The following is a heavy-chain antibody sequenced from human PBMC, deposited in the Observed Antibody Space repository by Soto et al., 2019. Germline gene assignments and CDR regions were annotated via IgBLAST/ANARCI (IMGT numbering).Heavy chain of an antibody. D-gene: IGHD6-19*01. CDR1: GGSISSYD. V-gene: IGHV4-4*07. CDR3: ARAVAGPYYGMDV. J-gene: IGHJ6*02. Sequence: SETLSLTCTVSGGSISSYDWRWIRMPAGKGPVWIRRIYTSGSTNYNPSLKSRVTMSVDTSKNQFSLKLSSVTAADTAVYYCARAVAGPYYGMDVWGQGTTVTVSS. CDR2: IYTSGST.